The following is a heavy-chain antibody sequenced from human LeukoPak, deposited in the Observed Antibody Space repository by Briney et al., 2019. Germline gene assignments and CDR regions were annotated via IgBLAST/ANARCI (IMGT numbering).Heavy chain of an antibody. D-gene: IGHD2/OR15-2a*01. J-gene: IGHJ4*02. Sequence: GGSLRLSCAASGNYWMHWVRQAPGKGLVWVSHINSDGSWTSYGDSVKGRFTISKDNAKNTVYLQMNNLRAEDTAAYYCVSFYETYWGRGTLVTVSS. V-gene: IGHV3-74*01. CDR1: GNYW. CDR3: VSFYETY. CDR2: INSDGSWT.